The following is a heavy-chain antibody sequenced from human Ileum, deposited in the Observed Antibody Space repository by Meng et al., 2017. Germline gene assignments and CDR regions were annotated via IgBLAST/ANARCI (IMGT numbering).Heavy chain of an antibody. CDR3: VNYCSGGKCSPNEKTQH. CDR2: IFHTGNT. V-gene: IGHV4-4*02. Sequence: QMQLQESGPGLVKPSGTLSLTCGVSGGSFSSGNWWGWVRQPPGKVLEWIGEIFHTGNTNYNPSLQSRVSLSIDKSKNQFSLKVISVTAADTAVYYCVNYCSGGKCSPNEKTQHWGQGTLVTVSS. J-gene: IGHJ1*01. D-gene: IGHD2-15*01. CDR1: GGSFSSGNW.